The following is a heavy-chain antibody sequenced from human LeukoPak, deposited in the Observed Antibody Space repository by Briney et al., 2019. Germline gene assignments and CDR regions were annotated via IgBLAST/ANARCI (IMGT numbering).Heavy chain of an antibody. D-gene: IGHD6-19*01. CDR3: AASIAVAGFDY. CDR2: IHTSWTT. V-gene: IGHV4-4*07. Sequence: SETLSLTCTVSGGSMSSYYWNFIRQPAGKGLEWIGRIHTSWTTYYNPSLKSRVTMSVDTSKNQFSLKLSSVTAADTAVYYCAASIAVAGFDYGGQGTLVTVSS. J-gene: IGHJ4*02. CDR1: GGSMSSYY.